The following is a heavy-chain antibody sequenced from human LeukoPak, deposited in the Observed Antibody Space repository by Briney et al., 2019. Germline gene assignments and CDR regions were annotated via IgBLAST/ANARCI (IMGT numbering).Heavy chain of an antibody. CDR2: ISAYNGNT. CDR1: GYTFTGYY. D-gene: IGHD3-3*01. Sequence: ASVKVSCKASGYTFTGYYIHWVRQAPGQGLEWMGWISAYNGNTNYAQKLQGRVTMTTDTSTSTAYMELRSLRSDDTAVYYCARDLGITIFGVVTPAATDYWGQGTLVTVSS. V-gene: IGHV1-18*04. CDR3: ARDLGITIFGVVTPAATDY. J-gene: IGHJ4*02.